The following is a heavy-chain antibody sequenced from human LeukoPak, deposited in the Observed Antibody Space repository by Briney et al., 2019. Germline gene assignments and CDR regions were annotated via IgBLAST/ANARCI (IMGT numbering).Heavy chain of an antibody. CDR3: ARHLFSSGYFHLDY. D-gene: IGHD6-19*01. Sequence: GESLKISCKGSGYIFTTYWIAWVRQMPGKGLEWIGIIYPGDSDARYSPSFQGQVTISADKSLTTAYLQWSSLKASDTAIYYCARHLFSSGYFHLDYWGQGTLVTVSS. V-gene: IGHV5-51*01. CDR1: GYIFTTYW. CDR2: IYPGDSDA. J-gene: IGHJ4*02.